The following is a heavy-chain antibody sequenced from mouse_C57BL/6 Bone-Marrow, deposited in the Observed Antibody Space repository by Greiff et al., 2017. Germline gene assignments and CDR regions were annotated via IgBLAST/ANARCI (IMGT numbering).Heavy chain of an antibody. CDR1: GFTFNDDY. CDR2: IDPENGDT. D-gene: IGHD2-13*01. V-gene: IGHV14-4*01. J-gene: IGHJ4*01. CDR3: TTGDYYAVDY. Sequence: EVQLQESGAELVRPGASVKLSCTASGFTFNDDYMHWVKQRPEQGLEWIGWIDPENGDTEYDSKFQGKATITSDTSSNTAYLQLSSLTCEDTAVYYCTTGDYYAVDYWGQGTSLTVSS.